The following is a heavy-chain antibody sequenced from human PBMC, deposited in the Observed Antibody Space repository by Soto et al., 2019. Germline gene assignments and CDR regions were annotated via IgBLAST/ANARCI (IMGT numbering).Heavy chain of an antibody. J-gene: IGHJ4*02. Sequence: GPLRLSCASSGFNVGAFAVNWVRQAPGKGLEWVSGISVSDAFIYYADSVRGRFSISRDASISTAYLQWSSLKASDTAMYYCVRPPDNWNPFDHWGQGTLVTVSS. CDR3: VRPPDNWNPFDH. V-gene: IGHV3-23*01. D-gene: IGHD1-20*01. CDR1: GFNVGAFA. CDR2: ISVSDAFI.